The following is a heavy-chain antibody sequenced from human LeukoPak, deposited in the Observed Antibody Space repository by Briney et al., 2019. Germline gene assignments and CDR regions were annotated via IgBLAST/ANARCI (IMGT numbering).Heavy chain of an antibody. CDR1: GGSLSSSSYY. J-gene: IGHJ4*02. Sequence: PSETLSLTCTVSGGSLSSSSYYWGWIRQPPGKGLEWIGSIYYSGSTYYNPSLKSRVTISVDTSKSQFSLKLSSVTAADTAVYYCARGAQDFWSGYPALDYWGQGTLVTVSS. CDR2: IYYSGST. D-gene: IGHD3-3*01. V-gene: IGHV4-39*01. CDR3: ARGAQDFWSGYPALDY.